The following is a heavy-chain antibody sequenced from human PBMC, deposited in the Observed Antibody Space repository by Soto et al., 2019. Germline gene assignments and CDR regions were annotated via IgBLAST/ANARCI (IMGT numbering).Heavy chain of an antibody. CDR2: ISAGGGST. Sequence: GESLKISCAASGFTSINFVMSWVRQAPGKGLEWVSGISAGGGSTYYADSVKGRFTISRDNSKNTLYLQMNSLSAEDTAVYYCATDGVMTPTLGGQGTLVTVSS. D-gene: IGHD2-21*02. V-gene: IGHV3-23*01. J-gene: IGHJ4*02. CDR1: GFTSINFV. CDR3: ATDGVMTPTL.